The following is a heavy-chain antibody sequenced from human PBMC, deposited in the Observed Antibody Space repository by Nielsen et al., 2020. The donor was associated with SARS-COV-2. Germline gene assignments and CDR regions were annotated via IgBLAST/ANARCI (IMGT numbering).Heavy chain of an antibody. D-gene: IGHD7-27*01. V-gene: IGHV3-30-3*01. CDR1: GFTFSSYA. CDR2: ISYDGSNK. Sequence: GESLKISCAASGFTFSSYAMHWVRQAPGKGLEWVAVISYDGSNKYYVDSVKGRFTISRDNSKNTLYLQMNSLRAEDTAVYYCARGNGWGSYFDYWGQGTLVTVSS. J-gene: IGHJ4*02. CDR3: ARGNGWGSYFDY.